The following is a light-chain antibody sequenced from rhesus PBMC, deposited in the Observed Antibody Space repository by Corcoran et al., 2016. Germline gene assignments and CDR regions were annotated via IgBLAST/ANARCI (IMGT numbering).Light chain of an antibody. CDR2: AAS. J-gene: IGKJ4*01. CDR3: QQYDGLPLT. Sequence: DIQMTQSPSSLSESVGDKVTITCHASQGISSGLAWYQQQPGKAPTPLIYAASSLQSGVPSRLSGSGSGTDYTLTISSLQPEDFATYYCQQYDGLPLTFGGGTKVEI. CDR1: QGISSG. V-gene: IGKV1-19*01.